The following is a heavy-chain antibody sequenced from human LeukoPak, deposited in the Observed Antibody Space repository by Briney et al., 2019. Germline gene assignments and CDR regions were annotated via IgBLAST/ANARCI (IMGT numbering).Heavy chain of an antibody. Sequence: SETLSLTCSDSGGSISSYYWSWIRQPPGKGLEWIGYIYYSGSTNYNPSLKSRVTISVDTTKNQYSLKLSSVTAPDTAVYYCARSGYYYDSLDYWGQGTLVTVSS. D-gene: IGHD3-22*01. V-gene: IGHV4-59*08. J-gene: IGHJ4*02. CDR2: IYYSGST. CDR3: ARSGYYYDSLDY. CDR1: GGSISSYY.